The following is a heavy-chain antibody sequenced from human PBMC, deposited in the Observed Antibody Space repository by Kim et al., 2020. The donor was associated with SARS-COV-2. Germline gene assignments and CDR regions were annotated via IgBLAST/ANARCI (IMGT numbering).Heavy chain of an antibody. Sequence: SETLSLTCTVSGGSISSSSYYWGWIRQPPGKGLECIGSIYYSGSTYYNPSLKSRVTISVDTSKNQFSLKLSSVTAADMAVYYCARPRGNGLLDYWGQGT. CDR3: ARPRGNGLLDY. J-gene: IGHJ4*02. CDR2: IYYSGST. CDR1: GGSISSSSYY. V-gene: IGHV4-39*01. D-gene: IGHD6-19*01.